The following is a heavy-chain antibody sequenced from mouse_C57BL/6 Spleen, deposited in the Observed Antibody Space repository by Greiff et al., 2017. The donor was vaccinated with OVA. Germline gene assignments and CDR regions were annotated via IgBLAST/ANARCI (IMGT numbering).Heavy chain of an antibody. J-gene: IGHJ2*01. CDR1: GFTFSSYS. V-gene: IGHV5-9*01. Sequence: EVQRVESGGGLVKPGGSLKLSCAASGFTFSSYSMSWVRQTPEKRLAWVATISGGGGNTYYPDSVKGRFTISRANAKNTLYLQMSSLRSEDTALYYCARLVYYFDYWGQGTTLTVSS. CDR2: ISGGGGNT. CDR3: ARLVYYFDY.